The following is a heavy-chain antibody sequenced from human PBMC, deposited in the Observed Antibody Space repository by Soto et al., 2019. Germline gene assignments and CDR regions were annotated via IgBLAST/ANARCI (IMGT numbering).Heavy chain of an antibody. CDR2: INPNSGGT. CDR3: ARDFQGIAAN. J-gene: IGHJ4*02. D-gene: IGHD6-13*01. V-gene: IGHV1-2*02. CDR1: GGLFSSFA. Sequence: GASVKVSCKDSGGLFSSFAISWVRQAPGQGLEWMGWINPNSGGTNYAQKFQGRVTMTRDTSISTAYMELSRLRSDDTAVYYCARDFQGIAANWGQGTLVTVSS.